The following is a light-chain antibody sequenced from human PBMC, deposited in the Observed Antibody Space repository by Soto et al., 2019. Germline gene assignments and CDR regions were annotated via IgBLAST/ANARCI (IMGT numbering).Light chain of an antibody. CDR2: AAS. V-gene: IGKV3-20*01. CDR3: QQYGSSPIT. Sequence: EIVLTQSPGTLSLSPGEGATLSCRASQSLWSNDLIWYQQKPGQAPRLLIYAASNRATGIPDRFSGSGSGTDFTLTISRLESEDFAVYYCQQYGSSPITFGQGTRLEIK. CDR1: QSLWSND. J-gene: IGKJ5*01.